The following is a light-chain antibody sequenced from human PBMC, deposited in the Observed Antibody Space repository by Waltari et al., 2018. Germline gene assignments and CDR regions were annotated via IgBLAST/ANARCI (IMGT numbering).Light chain of an antibody. Sequence: DIVMTQSPDSLAVSLGERATINCKSSQSVLYTSNSTNYLAWYHQKPGQPPELLLYWASTGASGAPERFRGSGSGTDFTLTISSLQAEDVAVYYCHQYYSIPRTFGQGTKVELK. CDR2: WAS. CDR3: HQYYSIPRT. CDR1: QSVLYTSNSTNY. J-gene: IGKJ1*01. V-gene: IGKV4-1*01.